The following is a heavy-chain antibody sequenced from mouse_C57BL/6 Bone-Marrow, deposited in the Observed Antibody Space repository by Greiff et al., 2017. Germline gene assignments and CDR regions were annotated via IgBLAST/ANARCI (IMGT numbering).Heavy chain of an antibody. D-gene: IGHD1-1*01. CDR1: GYTFTSYG. CDR2: IYPRSGNT. J-gene: IGHJ3*01. Sequence: VKLQESGAELARPGASVKLSCKASGYTFTSYGISWVKQRTGQGLEWIGEIYPRSGNTYYNEKFKGKATLTADKSSSTAYMELRSLTSEDSAVYFCAGGTTVVATGEAWFAYWGQGTLVTVSA. CDR3: AGGTTVVATGEAWFAY. V-gene: IGHV1-81*01.